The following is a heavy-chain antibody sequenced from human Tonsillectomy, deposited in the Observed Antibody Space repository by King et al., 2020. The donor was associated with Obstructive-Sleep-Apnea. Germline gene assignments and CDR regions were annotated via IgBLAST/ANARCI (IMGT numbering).Heavy chain of an antibody. Sequence: QLVQSGAEVKKPGASVKVSCKASGYTFSKFGFSWVRQAPGQGLEWMGWINIYNGDTNYAQKFQGRVTLTTDTSTTTAYMELRNLRSDDTAIYYCAREGLLGYWGQGTPVTVSS. V-gene: IGHV1-18*01. J-gene: IGHJ4*02. CDR2: INIYNGDT. D-gene: IGHD4-11*01. CDR3: AREGLLGY. CDR1: GYTFSKFG.